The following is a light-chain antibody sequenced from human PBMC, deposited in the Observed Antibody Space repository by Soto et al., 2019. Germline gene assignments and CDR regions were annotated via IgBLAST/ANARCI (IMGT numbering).Light chain of an antibody. Sequence: EIVLTQSPATLSLSPGERATLSCRASQSVSSYLAWYQQKPGQAPRLLIYDASNRATGLPARFSGSGSGTDFTLTISSLEPEDFAGYYCQQRRNWPPWTFGQGTKVEIK. CDR3: QQRRNWPPWT. CDR2: DAS. CDR1: QSVSSY. V-gene: IGKV3-11*01. J-gene: IGKJ1*01.